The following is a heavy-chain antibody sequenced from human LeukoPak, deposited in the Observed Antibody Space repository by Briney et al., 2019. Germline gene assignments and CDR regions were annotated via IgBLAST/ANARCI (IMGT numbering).Heavy chain of an antibody. D-gene: IGHD2-2*01. CDR3: ARELVVVPAAQRYYYYYMDV. Sequence: ASVKVSCKASGYTFTGYYMHWVRQAPGQGLEWMGWINPNSGGTNYAQKLQGRVTMTTDTSTSTAYMELRSLRSVDTAVYYCARELVVVPAAQRYYYYYMDVWGKGTTVTISS. CDR2: INPNSGGT. CDR1: GYTFTGYY. V-gene: IGHV1-2*02. J-gene: IGHJ6*03.